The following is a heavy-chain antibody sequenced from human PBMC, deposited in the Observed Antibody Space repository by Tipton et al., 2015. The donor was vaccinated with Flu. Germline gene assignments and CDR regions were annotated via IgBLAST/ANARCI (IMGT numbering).Heavy chain of an antibody. CDR1: GSSIRSSNYY. V-gene: IGHV4-38-2*01. J-gene: IGHJ4*02. CDR2: IFHSGNT. CDR3: VRQESGTTGGDY. Sequence: TLSLTCAVSGSSIRSSNYYWGWIRQPPGKGLEWIGNIFHSGNTYHNPSLKSRVTISVDTSKNQFSLKLSSVTAADTAVYYCVRQESGTTGGDYWGQGTLVTVSA. D-gene: IGHD1-26*01.